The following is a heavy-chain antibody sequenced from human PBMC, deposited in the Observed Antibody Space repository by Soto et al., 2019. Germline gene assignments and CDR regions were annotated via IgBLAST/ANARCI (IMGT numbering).Heavy chain of an antibody. CDR3: ARERGTYYYYYGLDV. J-gene: IGHJ6*02. CDR1: GGTFSSYA. D-gene: IGHD3-16*01. CDR2: IIPTFGRA. V-gene: IGHV1-69*06. Sequence: QVQLVQSGAEVKKPGSSVKVSCEASGGTFSSYAFSWVRQAPGQGLEWMGGIIPTFGRANYVQRFQGRVTSTADKSTSTVYLELSSLSSEDTAVYYCARERGTYYYYYGLDVWGQGTTVTVSS.